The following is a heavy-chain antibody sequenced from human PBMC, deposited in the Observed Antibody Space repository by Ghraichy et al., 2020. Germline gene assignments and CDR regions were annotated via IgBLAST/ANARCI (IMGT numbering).Heavy chain of an antibody. J-gene: IGHJ4*02. CDR3: ARIYCSSASCYRVSYFDY. CDR1: GYIFSSYG. D-gene: IGHD2-2*02. Sequence: ASVKVSCKASGYIFSSYGISWVRQAPGQGLEWMGWISNYNGNTNYGQNFQGRVTMTTDTSTNTAHMELRSLRSDDTAVYYCARIYCSSASCYRVSYFDYWGQGTLVNVSS. CDR2: ISNYNGNT. V-gene: IGHV1-18*04.